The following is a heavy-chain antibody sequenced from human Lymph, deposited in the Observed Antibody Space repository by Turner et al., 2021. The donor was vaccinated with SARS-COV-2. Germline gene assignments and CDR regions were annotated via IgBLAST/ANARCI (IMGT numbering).Heavy chain of an antibody. CDR1: GFTFDDYA. CDR2: INWSGGSI. D-gene: IGHD1-26*01. V-gene: IGHV3-9*01. Sequence: EVQLVKSGGGLVQPGRSLRLSCAASGFTFDDYAMHWVRQARGKGLEWVSGINWSGGSIAYADSVKGRFTISRDNPKNSLYLQMNSLRAEDTAFYYCAKDLAGTYYSSFDYWGQGTLVTVSS. J-gene: IGHJ4*02. CDR3: AKDLAGTYYSSFDY.